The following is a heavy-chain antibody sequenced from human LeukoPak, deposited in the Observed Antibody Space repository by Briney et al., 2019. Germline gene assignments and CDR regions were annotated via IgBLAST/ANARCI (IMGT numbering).Heavy chain of an antibody. J-gene: IGHJ4*02. CDR2: INPSGGST. Sequence: GASVTVSFKASGYTFTIYYMHWVRQAPGQGLEWMGIINPSGGSTSYAQKFQGRVTMTRDTSTSTVYMELSSLRSEDTAVYYCAASTRRYYFDYWGQGTLVTVSS. D-gene: IGHD2-15*01. CDR3: AASTRRYYFDY. V-gene: IGHV1-46*01. CDR1: GYTFTIYY.